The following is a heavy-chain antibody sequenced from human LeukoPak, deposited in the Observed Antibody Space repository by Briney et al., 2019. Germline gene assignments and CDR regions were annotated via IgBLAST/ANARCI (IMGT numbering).Heavy chain of an antibody. V-gene: IGHV1-2*02. J-gene: IGHJ3*02. CDR3: ARELSAVGRWGAFDM. D-gene: IGHD6-13*01. Sequence: ASVKVSCKASGYTFTDYFIHWIRQAPGQGLEWMGWIDPNSGATSYAQKFQGRVTMTRDTSINTGNMELTGLRFDDTAAYYCARELSAVGRWGAFDMWGQGTMVTVSS. CDR1: GYTFTDYF. CDR2: IDPNSGAT.